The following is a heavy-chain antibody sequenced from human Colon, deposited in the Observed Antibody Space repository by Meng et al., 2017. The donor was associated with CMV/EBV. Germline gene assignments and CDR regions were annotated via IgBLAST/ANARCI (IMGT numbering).Heavy chain of an antibody. J-gene: IGHJ5*02. D-gene: IGHD5-12*01. Sequence: SETLSLTCTVSGGSISSSSYYWGWIRQPPGKGLEWIGSIYYSGSTYYNPSLKSRVTISLDTSKNQFSLTVKSLTAADSAVYYCVRDSKWLNWFAPWGQGTLVTVSS. CDR2: IYYSGST. CDR1: GGSISSSSYY. V-gene: IGHV4-39*07. CDR3: VRDSKWLNWFAP.